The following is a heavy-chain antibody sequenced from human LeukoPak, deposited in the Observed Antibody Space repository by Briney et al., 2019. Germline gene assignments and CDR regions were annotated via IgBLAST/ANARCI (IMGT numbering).Heavy chain of an antibody. Sequence: GGSLRPSCAASGFTFSSYWMSWVRQAPGKGLEWVANIKQDGSEKYYVESAKGRFTISRDNAKNSMYLQMNSLRGEDTAVYYCARGEFAWIQGSYGMNVWGRGTTVTVS. J-gene: IGHJ6*02. CDR2: IKQDGSEK. CDR3: ARGEFAWIQGSYGMNV. V-gene: IGHV3-7*01. D-gene: IGHD5-18*01. CDR1: GFTFSSYW.